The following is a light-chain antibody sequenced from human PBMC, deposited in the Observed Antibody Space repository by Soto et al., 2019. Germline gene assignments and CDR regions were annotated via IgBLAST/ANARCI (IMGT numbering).Light chain of an antibody. CDR2: GAS. J-gene: IGKJ4*01. Sequence: IVMTQSPATLSVSPGERATLSCRASQSVNSNLAWYQQKPGQAPRLLIYGASTRATGIPGRFSGSGSGTEFTLTISSLQSEDFAVYYCQQYDKWPLTFGGGTKVEIK. CDR3: QQYDKWPLT. CDR1: QSVNSN. V-gene: IGKV3D-15*01.